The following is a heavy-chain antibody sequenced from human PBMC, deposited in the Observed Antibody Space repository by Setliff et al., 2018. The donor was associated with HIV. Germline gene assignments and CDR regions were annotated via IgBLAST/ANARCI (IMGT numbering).Heavy chain of an antibody. Sequence: GASVKVSCKPSGYTFTNHDINWVRKAPGQGLEWMGIIYSGGGSTNYAQKFLGRVTMTRDTSISTAYMELSRLRSDDPAVYYCGRDPFWSGYDAFDIWGQGTMVTVSS. J-gene: IGHJ3*02. V-gene: IGHV1-46*01. CDR1: GYTFTNHD. CDR2: IYSGGGST. CDR3: GRDPFWSGYDAFDI. D-gene: IGHD3-3*01.